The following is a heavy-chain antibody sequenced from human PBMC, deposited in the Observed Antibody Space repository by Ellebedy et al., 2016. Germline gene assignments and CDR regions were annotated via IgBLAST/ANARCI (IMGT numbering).Heavy chain of an antibody. J-gene: IGHJ4*02. CDR3: ARGRTEGSRSYVTRLFDD. CDR1: GCSISSYY. D-gene: IGHD3-10*01. V-gene: IGHV4-59*01. Sequence: SETLSLSCTVSGCSISSYYWSWIRQPPGKGLEWIGYIYYSGSTNYNPSLKSRVTISVEPSKNQLSLKLSPVTAADTAVYYCARGRTEGSRSYVTRLFDDWGQGTLVTVSS. CDR2: IYYSGST.